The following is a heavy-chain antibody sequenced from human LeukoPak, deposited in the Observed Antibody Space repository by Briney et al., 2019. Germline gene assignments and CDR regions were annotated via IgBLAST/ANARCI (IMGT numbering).Heavy chain of an antibody. CDR1: GFTFSDYY. CDR3: AKESMWLVVAHCDY. V-gene: IGHV3-23*01. D-gene: IGHD6-19*01. J-gene: IGHJ4*02. CDR2: ISGSGGST. Sequence: GGSLRLSCVASGFTFSDYYMSWIRQAPGKGLEWVSAISGSGGSTYYADSVKGRFTISRDNSKNTLYLQMNSLRAEDTAVYYCAKESMWLVVAHCDYWGQGTLVTVSS.